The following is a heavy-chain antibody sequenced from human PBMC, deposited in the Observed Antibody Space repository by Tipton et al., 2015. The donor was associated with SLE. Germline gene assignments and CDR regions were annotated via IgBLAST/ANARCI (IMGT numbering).Heavy chain of an antibody. V-gene: IGHV4-39*07. D-gene: IGHD3-3*01. CDR3: ALAPEAWIKHDFWCGSFDF. CDR1: GGSISSSSYY. Sequence: TLSLTCTVSGGSISSSSYYWGWIRQPPGKGLEWLGIIHYSEATYYNPSLKSRVTMSIDTPKNQFSLKQTSVTAADTAVYYCALAPEAWIKHDFWCGSFDFCGQVILVTVSS. J-gene: IGHJ4*02. CDR2: IHYSEAT.